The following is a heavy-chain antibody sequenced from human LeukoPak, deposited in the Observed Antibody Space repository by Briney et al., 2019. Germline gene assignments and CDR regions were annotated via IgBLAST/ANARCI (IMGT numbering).Heavy chain of an antibody. CDR2: IKQDGCEK. D-gene: IGHD1-26*01. J-gene: IGHJ4*02. CDR3: ARDKIVGPTTLDY. Sequence: GGSLRLSCAASGFTFSGYWMSWVRQTPEKGLEWVANIKQDGCEKYYVDSVKGRFTISRDNAKNSLYLQMNSLRADDTAIYYCARDKIVGPTTLDYWGQGTLVTVSS. V-gene: IGHV3-7*01. CDR1: GFTFSGYW.